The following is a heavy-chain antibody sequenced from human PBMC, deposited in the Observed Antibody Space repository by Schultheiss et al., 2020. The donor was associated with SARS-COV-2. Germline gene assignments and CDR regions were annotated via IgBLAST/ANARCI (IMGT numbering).Heavy chain of an antibody. CDR2: INHSGST. CDR3: ARGLKYSSSWYVGY. Sequence: SETLSLTCAVYGGSFSGYYWSWIRQPPGKGLEWIGEINHSGSTNYNPSLKSRVTISVDTSKNQFSLKLSSVTAADTAVYYCARGLKYSSSWYVGYWGQGTLVTVSS. CDR1: GGSFSGYY. J-gene: IGHJ4*02. V-gene: IGHV4-34*01. D-gene: IGHD6-13*01.